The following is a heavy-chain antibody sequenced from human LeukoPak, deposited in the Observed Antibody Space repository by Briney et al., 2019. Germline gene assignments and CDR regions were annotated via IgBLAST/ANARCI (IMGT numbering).Heavy chain of an antibody. CDR3: ARDIVVAVAAPDAFDI. J-gene: IGHJ3*02. D-gene: IGHD6-19*01. CDR1: GGTFSSYA. CDR2: IIPIFGTA. V-gene: IGHV1-69*13. Sequence: EASVKVSCKASGGTFSSYAISWVRQAPGQGLEWMGGIIPIFGTANYAQKFQGRVTITADESTSTAYMELSSLRSDDTAVYYCARDIVVAVAAPDAFDIWGQGTMVTVSS.